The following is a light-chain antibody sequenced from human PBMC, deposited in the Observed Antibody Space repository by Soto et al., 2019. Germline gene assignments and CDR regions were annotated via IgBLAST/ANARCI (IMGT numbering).Light chain of an antibody. Sequence: DIQRTQSPSTLSASVGDRVTITCRASQSISSWLAWYQQKPGKAPKLLIYKASTLKSGVPSRFSGSGSGTEFTLTISSMKPDDFATYYCQQYNSLWTFGQGTKVDIK. V-gene: IGKV1-5*03. CDR1: QSISSW. J-gene: IGKJ1*01. CDR2: KAS. CDR3: QQYNSLWT.